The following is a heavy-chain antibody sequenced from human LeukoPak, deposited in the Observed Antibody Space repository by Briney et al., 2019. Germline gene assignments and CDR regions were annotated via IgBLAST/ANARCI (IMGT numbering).Heavy chain of an antibody. Sequence: ASVKVSCKASGYTFTSYDINWVRQATGQGLEWMGWMNPNSGNTGYAQKFQGRVTITADKSTSTAYMELSSLRSEDTAVYYCARGPLYGDYPYYFDYWGQGTLVTVSS. D-gene: IGHD4-17*01. J-gene: IGHJ4*02. V-gene: IGHV1-8*01. CDR2: MNPNSGNT. CDR1: GYTFTSYD. CDR3: ARGPLYGDYPYYFDY.